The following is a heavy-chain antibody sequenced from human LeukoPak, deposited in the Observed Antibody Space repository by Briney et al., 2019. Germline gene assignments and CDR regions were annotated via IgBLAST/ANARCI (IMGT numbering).Heavy chain of an antibody. CDR1: GGSFSGYY. V-gene: IGHV4-34*01. CDR3: VGSGPLYYFDY. Sequence: SETLSLTCAVYGGSFSGYYWSWIRQPPGKGLEWIGEINHSGSTNYNPSLKSRVTISVDTSKNQFSLKLSSVTAADTAVYYCVGSGPLYYFDYWGQGTLVTVSS. CDR2: INHSGST. J-gene: IGHJ4*02. D-gene: IGHD1-26*01.